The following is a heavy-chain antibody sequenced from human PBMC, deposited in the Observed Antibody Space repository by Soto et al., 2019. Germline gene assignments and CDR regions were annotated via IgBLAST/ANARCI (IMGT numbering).Heavy chain of an antibody. J-gene: IGHJ4*03. CDR1: GYMFTESG. D-gene: IGHD6-19*01. Sequence: QVHLVQSGAEVKKPGASVKVSCRTSGYMFTESGMHWVRQAPGQRLEWMGWISGDSGNARYSPTLQDRVTITRDTSASTVYMELSSLRSEDTALYYCARDGVAAGKLNVDYWGQGTLVTVPS. CDR3: ARDGVAAGKLNVDY. CDR2: ISGDSGNA. V-gene: IGHV1-3*01.